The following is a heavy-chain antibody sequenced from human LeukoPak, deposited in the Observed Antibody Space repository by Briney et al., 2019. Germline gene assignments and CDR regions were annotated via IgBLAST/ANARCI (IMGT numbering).Heavy chain of an antibody. V-gene: IGHV3-74*01. CDR1: GLTFRSYW. CDR2: ISSDGSTT. J-gene: IGHJ4*02. CDR3: ARESGGSGNYYFDY. Sequence: GGSLRLSCAASGLTFRSYWMHWVRHAPGKGLVWVSRISSDGSTTTYADSVKGRFTISRDNAKNTLYLQMNSLRAEDTAVYYCARESGGSGNYYFDYWGQGTLVTVSS. D-gene: IGHD3-10*01.